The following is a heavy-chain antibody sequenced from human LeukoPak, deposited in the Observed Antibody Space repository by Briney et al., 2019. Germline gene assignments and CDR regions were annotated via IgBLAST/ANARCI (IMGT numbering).Heavy chain of an antibody. J-gene: IGHJ6*03. V-gene: IGHV1-46*01. CDR1: GYTFTSYY. CDR2: INPSGGST. CDR3: ARDIRRRYMDV. Sequence: GASVKVSCKASGYTFTSYYMHWVRQAPGQGLEWMGIINPSGGSTSYAQKFQGGVTMTRDTSTSTVYMELSSLRSEDTAVYYCARDIRRRYMDVWGKGTTVTVSS. D-gene: IGHD2-2*02.